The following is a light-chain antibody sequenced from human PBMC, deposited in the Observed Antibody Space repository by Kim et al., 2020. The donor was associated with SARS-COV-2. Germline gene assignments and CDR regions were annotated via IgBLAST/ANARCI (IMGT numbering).Light chain of an antibody. J-gene: IGKJ1*01. CDR3: QQYGSSPRA. CDR2: GAS. CDR1: QNVPGTY. V-gene: IGKV3-20*01. Sequence: CPEKGATLTCRASQNVPGTYLAWYQQKPGQAPRLLIYGASSRATGIPDRFSGSGSGTDFTLTISRLEPEDFAVYYCQQYGSSPRAFGQGTKVDIK.